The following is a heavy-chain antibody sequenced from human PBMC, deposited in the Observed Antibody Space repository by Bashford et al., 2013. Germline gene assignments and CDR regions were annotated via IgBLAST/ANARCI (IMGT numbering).Heavy chain of an antibody. CDR2: IRTKANNYAT. CDR3: AGLQYTSSWYVDY. Sequence: WVRQMPGKGLEWVGHIRTKANNYATTYAASVKGRFTISRDDSKNTAYLQMNSLKTEDTALYYCAGLQYTSSWYVDYWGQGTPVTVSS. D-gene: IGHD6-13*01. J-gene: IGHJ4*02. V-gene: IGHV3-73*01.